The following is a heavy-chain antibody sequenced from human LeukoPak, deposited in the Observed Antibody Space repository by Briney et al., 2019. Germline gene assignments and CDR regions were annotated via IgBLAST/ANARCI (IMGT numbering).Heavy chain of an antibody. D-gene: IGHD6-13*01. Sequence: PGGSLRLSCAVSGFPVSSNHMGWVRQAPGKGLEWVSVIFGGGKTSYAGSVQGRVTLSRDNSKNTLYLQMNSLRAEDTAVYYCARDRAAADLDYWGQGTLVTVSS. V-gene: IGHV3-53*01. CDR1: GFPVSSNH. CDR3: ARDRAAADLDY. J-gene: IGHJ4*02. CDR2: IFGGGKT.